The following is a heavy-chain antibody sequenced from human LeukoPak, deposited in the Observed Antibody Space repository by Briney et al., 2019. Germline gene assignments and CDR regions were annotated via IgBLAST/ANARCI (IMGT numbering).Heavy chain of an antibody. CDR3: ARERDSSSWYLDGADFQH. D-gene: IGHD6-13*01. CDR1: ALTFSKYA. V-gene: IGHV3-30-3*01. J-gene: IGHJ1*01. Sequence: GGSLRLCCAASALTFSKYAMNWVRQAPGKGLEWVAVISYDGSNKYYADSVKGRFTISRDNSKNTLYLQMNSLRAEDTAVYYCARERDSSSWYLDGADFQHWGQGTLVTVSS. CDR2: ISYDGSNK.